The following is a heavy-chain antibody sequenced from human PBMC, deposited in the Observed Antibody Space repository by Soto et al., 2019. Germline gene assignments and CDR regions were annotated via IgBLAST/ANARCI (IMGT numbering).Heavy chain of an antibody. CDR2: IWYDGSNK. CDR3: ARIRYFDWLLSIPPYAFDI. J-gene: IGHJ3*02. CDR1: GFTFSSYG. V-gene: IGHV3-33*01. Sequence: SLRLSCAASGFTFSSYGMHWVRQAPGKGLEWVAVIWYDGSNKYYADSVKGRFTISRDNSKNTLYLQMNSLRAEDTAVYYCARIRYFDWLLSIPPYAFDIWGQGTMVTVSS. D-gene: IGHD3-9*01.